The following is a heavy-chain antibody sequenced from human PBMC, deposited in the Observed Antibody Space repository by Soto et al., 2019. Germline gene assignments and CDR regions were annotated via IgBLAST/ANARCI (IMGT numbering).Heavy chain of an antibody. D-gene: IGHD3-10*01. CDR3: ARGSTDSYPGSRIFYF. CDR2: ITDNGGDT. CDR1: GFTFSSYA. Sequence: PGGSLRLSCAASGFTFSSYAMSWVRQAPGEGLEWVSTITDNGGDTKSADSVRGRFTISRDNSKNTLYLQMSSLRAEDSAVYYCARGSTDSYPGSRIFYFWGRGTLVTVSS. J-gene: IGHJ4*02. V-gene: IGHV3-23*01.